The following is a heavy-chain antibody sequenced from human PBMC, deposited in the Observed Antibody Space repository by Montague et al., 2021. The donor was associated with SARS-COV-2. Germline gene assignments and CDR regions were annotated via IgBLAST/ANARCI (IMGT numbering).Heavy chain of an antibody. Sequence: SETLSLTCTVSGGSISSDNWWTWVRQPPGKGLEWIGDIFHSGTTNYNPSLKSRLTISVDKSKNQISLKLISVTAADTAMYYCALPVGGARFDPWGQGTLVTVSS. V-gene: IGHV4-4*02. D-gene: IGHD3-16*01. J-gene: IGHJ5*02. CDR3: ALPVGGARFDP. CDR2: IFHSGTT. CDR1: GGSISSDNW.